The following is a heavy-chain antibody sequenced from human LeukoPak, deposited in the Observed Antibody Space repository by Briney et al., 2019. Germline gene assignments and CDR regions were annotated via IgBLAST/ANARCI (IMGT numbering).Heavy chain of an antibody. D-gene: IGHD3-22*01. V-gene: IGHV4-39*01. Sequence: SETLSLTCTVSGGSISSSSYYWGWIRQPPGKGLEWIGSIYYSGSTYYNPSLKSRVTISVDTSKNQFSLKLSSVTAADTAVYYCARHRMYYYDSSGRGVADAFDIWGQGTMVAVSS. CDR1: GGSISSSSYY. J-gene: IGHJ3*02. CDR2: IYYSGST. CDR3: ARHRMYYYDSSGRGVADAFDI.